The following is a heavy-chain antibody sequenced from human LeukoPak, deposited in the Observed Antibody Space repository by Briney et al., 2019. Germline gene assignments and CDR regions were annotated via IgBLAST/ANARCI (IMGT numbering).Heavy chain of an antibody. J-gene: IGHJ4*02. CDR2: IYYSGST. CDR3: ASVPVAYFDWLLFYS. V-gene: IGHV4-39*07. Sequence: SETLSLTCTVSGGSISSSSYYWGWIRQPPGKGLEWIGSIYYSGSTYYNPSLKSRVTISVDTSKNQFSLRLSSVTAADTAVYYCASVPVAYFDWLLFYSWGQGSLVTVSS. CDR1: GGSISSSSYY. D-gene: IGHD3-9*01.